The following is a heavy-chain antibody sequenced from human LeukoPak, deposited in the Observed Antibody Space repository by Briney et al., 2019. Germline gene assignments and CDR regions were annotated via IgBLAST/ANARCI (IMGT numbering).Heavy chain of an antibody. V-gene: IGHV3-7*01. CDR1: GFTFSSYW. D-gene: IGHD2-15*01. J-gene: IGHJ6*02. Sequence: PGGSLRLSCAASGFTFSSYWMSWVRQAPGKGLEWVANIKQDGSEKYYVDSVKGRFTISRDNAKNSLYLQMNSLRAEDTAVYYCARDDETGSGSYYYYGMDVWGQGTTVTVSS. CDR2: IKQDGSEK. CDR3: ARDDETGSGSYYYYGMDV.